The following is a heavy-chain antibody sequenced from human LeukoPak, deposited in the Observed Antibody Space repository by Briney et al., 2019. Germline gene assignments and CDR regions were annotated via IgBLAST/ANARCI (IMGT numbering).Heavy chain of an antibody. V-gene: IGHV4-4*07. Sequence: SETLSLTCTVSGGSISSYYWSWIRQPAGKGLEWIGRIYTSGSTTYNPSLKSRVTISVDTSKNQFSLKLSSVTAADTAVYYCARVGRRIQLWNRTYQIDYWGQGTLVTVSS. D-gene: IGHD5-18*01. J-gene: IGHJ4*02. CDR3: ARVGRRIQLWNRTYQIDY. CDR2: IYTSGST. CDR1: GGSISSYY.